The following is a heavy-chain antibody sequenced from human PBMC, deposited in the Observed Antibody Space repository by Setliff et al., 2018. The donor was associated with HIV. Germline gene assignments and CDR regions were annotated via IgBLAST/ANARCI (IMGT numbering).Heavy chain of an antibody. CDR1: GFTFSTYA. CDR3: ARVRYCGSPSCRKEFDF. J-gene: IGHJ4*02. V-gene: IGHV3-23*01. D-gene: IGHD2-21*01. Sequence: GGSLRLSCAASGFTFSTYAMSWVRQAPGKGLEWISVISGSGGSTYYADSVKGRFTISRDNSKNTLYLQMNSLGAEDTAVYYCARVRYCGSPSCRKEFDFWGQGTLVTVSS. CDR2: ISGSGGST.